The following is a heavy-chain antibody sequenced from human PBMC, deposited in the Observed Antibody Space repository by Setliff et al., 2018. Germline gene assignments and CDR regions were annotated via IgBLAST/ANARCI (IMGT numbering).Heavy chain of an antibody. CDR1: GGSINSGPYY. CDR2: IYSKGSM. V-gene: IGHV4-61*09. CDR3: ARGDSSGNNYPVLDYFDY. D-gene: IGHD5-18*01. J-gene: IGHJ4*02. Sequence: SETLSLTCTVTGGSINSGPYYWTWIRQSAGKGLEWLGQIYSKGSMNYNPSLKSRVTISADSSKSQFFLRLTSVTAADTAIYYCARGDSSGNNYPVLDYFDYWGQGTLVTVSS.